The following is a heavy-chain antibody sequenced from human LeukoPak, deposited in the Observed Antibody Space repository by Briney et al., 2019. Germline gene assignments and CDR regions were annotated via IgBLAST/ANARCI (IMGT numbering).Heavy chain of an antibody. D-gene: IGHD3-10*01. CDR2: ISGNGDIT. CDR1: GFTFSNHG. V-gene: IGHV3-23*01. Sequence: QAGGSLRLSCAASGFTFSNHGMNWVRQAPGKGLEWVSGISGNGDITYYADSVKGRFTISRDNSKNTLYLQMSSLRAEDTAVYYCAKYMVGSGTTDWGQGTLVTVSS. J-gene: IGHJ4*02. CDR3: AKYMVGSGTTD.